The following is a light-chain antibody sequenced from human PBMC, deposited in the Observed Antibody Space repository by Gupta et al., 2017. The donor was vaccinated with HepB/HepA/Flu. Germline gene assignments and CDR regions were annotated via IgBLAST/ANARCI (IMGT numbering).Light chain of an antibody. J-gene: IGKJ1*01. CDR3: QQYGSSPWT. Sequence: IVLTQSPGTLSLSPGERTTLSCRASQSVSSSYLAWYQQKPGQAPRLLIYGASSRATGIPDRFSGSGSGTDFTLTISRLEPEDFAVYYCQQYGSSPWTFGQGTKVEFK. CDR2: GAS. CDR1: QSVSSSY. V-gene: IGKV3-20*01.